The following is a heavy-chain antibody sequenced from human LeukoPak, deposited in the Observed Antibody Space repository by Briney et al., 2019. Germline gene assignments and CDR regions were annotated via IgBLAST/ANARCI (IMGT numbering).Heavy chain of an antibody. CDR2: IIPILGIA. Sequence: ASVKVSCKASGGTFSSYAISWVRQAPGQGLEWMGRIIPILGIANYAQKFQGRVTITADKSTSTAYMELSSLRSEDTAVYYCARGGSHGLPPDYWGQGTLVTVSS. CDR3: ARGGSHGLPPDY. CDR1: GGTFSSYA. V-gene: IGHV1-69*04. D-gene: IGHD3/OR15-3a*01. J-gene: IGHJ4*02.